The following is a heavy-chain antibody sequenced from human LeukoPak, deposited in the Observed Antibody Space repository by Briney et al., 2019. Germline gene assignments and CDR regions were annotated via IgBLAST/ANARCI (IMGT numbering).Heavy chain of an antibody. J-gene: IGHJ4*02. CDR1: GSSFTSYW. V-gene: IGHV5-51*01. CDR3: ARLLSITIFELDY. D-gene: IGHD3-3*01. CDR2: IYPGDSDT. Sequence: GASLKISCTGSGSSFTSYWIGWVRPMAGKGLEWMGIIYPGDSDTRYSPSFQGQVTISADKSISTAYLQWSSLRASDTAMYYCARLLSITIFELDYWGQGTLVTVSS.